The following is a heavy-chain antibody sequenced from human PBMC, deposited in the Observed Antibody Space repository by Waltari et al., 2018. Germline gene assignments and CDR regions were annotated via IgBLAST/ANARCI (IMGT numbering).Heavy chain of an antibody. CDR1: GFTFSSYG. D-gene: IGHD2-2*01. V-gene: IGHV3-33*01. J-gene: IGHJ4*02. CDR3: ASLYAY. CDR2: IWYDGSNK. Sequence: QVQLVESGGGVVQPGRSLRLSCAASGFTFSSYGMNWVRQAPGKGLEWVAVIWYDGSNKYYADSVKGRFTISRDDATNSLYLHMNRLRAEDSAVYYCASLYAYWGQGTLVSVSS.